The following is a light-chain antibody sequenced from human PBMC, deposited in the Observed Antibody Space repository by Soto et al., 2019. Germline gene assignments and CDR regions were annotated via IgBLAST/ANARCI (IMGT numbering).Light chain of an antibody. J-gene: IGKJ1*01. CDR2: AAS. V-gene: IGKV1-27*01. CDR3: PKYTSAPQT. CDR1: QGISNY. Sequence: DIQMTQSPSSLSASVGDRVTITCRASQGISNYLAWYQQKPGKVPKLLIYAASTLQSGVPSRFSGSGSGTDFTLTISSLQPEDVATYYCPKYTSAPQTFGQGTKVEIK.